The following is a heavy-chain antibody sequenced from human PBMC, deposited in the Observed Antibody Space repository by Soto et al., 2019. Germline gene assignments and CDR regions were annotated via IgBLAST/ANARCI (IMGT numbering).Heavy chain of an antibody. D-gene: IGHD6-13*01. J-gene: IGHJ6*02. V-gene: IGHV1-69*01. Sequence: QVQLVQSGAEVKKPGSSVKVSCKASGGTFSSYAISWVRQAPGQGLEWMGGNIPIFGTANYAQKFQGRVTITADESTSTAYMELSSLRSEDTAVYYCARDEVVAAGKPYGMDVWGQGTTVTVSS. CDR2: NIPIFGTA. CDR3: ARDEVVAAGKPYGMDV. CDR1: GGTFSSYA.